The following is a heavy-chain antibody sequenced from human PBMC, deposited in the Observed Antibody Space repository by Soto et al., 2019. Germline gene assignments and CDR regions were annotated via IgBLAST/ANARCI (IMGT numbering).Heavy chain of an antibody. D-gene: IGHD3-22*01. Sequence: QVQLVESGGGVVQPGRSLRLSCAASGFTFSSYAMHWVREAPGKGLEWVAVISYDGSNKYYADSVKGRFTISRDNSKNTLYLQMNSLRAEDTAVYYCARARSSGYFDYYYYGMDVWGQGTTVTVSS. J-gene: IGHJ6*02. CDR3: ARARSSGYFDYYYYGMDV. CDR2: ISYDGSNK. CDR1: GFTFSSYA. V-gene: IGHV3-30-3*01.